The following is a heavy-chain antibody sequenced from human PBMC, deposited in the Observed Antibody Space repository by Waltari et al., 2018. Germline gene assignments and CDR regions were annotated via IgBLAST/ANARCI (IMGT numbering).Heavy chain of an antibody. CDR1: GFTFSASA. V-gene: IGHV3-73*02. CDR3: IRHDVENEN. Sequence: EVQLVESGGGLVQPGGSLRLSCAASGFTFSASAMHWVRQASGKGLEWVGRIRTKANSYATEYAASVKGRFTISRDDSENTAYLQMNSLKTEDTAVYYCIRHDVENENWGQGTLVTVSS. CDR2: IRTKANSYAT. J-gene: IGHJ4*02. D-gene: IGHD1-1*01.